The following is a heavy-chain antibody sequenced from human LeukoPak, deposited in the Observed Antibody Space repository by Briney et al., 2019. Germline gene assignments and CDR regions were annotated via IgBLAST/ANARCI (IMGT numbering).Heavy chain of an antibody. CDR3: AREARAGWTSGWHYFDY. J-gene: IGHJ4*02. Sequence: GGSPRLSCAASGFTSSSYWMHWVRQAPGKGLVWVSIINSDESSTTYADSVKGRFTISRDNAKNTVYLQMNSLRPEHTAVYYCAREARAGWTSGWHYFDYWGQGTLVTVSS. V-gene: IGHV3-74*03. CDR1: GFTSSSYW. D-gene: IGHD6-19*01. CDR2: INSDESST.